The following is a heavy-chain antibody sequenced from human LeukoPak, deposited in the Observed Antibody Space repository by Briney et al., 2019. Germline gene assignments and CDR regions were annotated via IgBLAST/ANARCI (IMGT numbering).Heavy chain of an antibody. CDR1: GFAFDGHG. CDR3: ARAPITSLFYFDY. Sequence: PGGSLRLSCTASGFAFDGHGMSWVRQVPGKGLEWVSGINWSGGSTGYADPLRGRFTISRDNAKNSLYLQMDSLRAEDTALYYCARAPITSLFYFDYWGQGTLVTVSS. D-gene: IGHD2-2*01. J-gene: IGHJ4*02. CDR2: INWSGGST. V-gene: IGHV3-20*04.